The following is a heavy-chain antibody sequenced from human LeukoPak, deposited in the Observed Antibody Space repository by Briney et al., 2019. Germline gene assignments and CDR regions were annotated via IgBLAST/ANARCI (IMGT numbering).Heavy chain of an antibody. CDR1: RFTFSSFV. CDR3: ANLLGRGVIWPLDY. CDR2: VVGSGGET. J-gene: IGHJ4*02. D-gene: IGHD3-10*01. Sequence: RRSLRLSCAPSRFTFSSFVMSWVRQTPGGGLERLTSVVGSGGETYYADPVKARFTMSRDHSNNTLPLQMNSLRVEYTAIYYCANLLGRGVIWPLDYWGQGTLVSVSS. V-gene: IGHV3-23*01.